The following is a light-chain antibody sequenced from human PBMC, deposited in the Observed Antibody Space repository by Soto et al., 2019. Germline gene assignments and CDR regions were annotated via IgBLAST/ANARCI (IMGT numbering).Light chain of an antibody. J-gene: IGKJ1*01. Sequence: EVVFTQSPATLSLSPGEQATLSCRASQNVRTFLDWYQQKPDHSHRLLIYRASNRVTGIPARFSGSESGTDFNLAIRSLEPKEFAVYYGHQHSHWPPWTFGQGTRVEIQ. V-gene: IGKV3-11*01. CDR3: HQHSHWPPWT. CDR2: RAS. CDR1: QNVRTF.